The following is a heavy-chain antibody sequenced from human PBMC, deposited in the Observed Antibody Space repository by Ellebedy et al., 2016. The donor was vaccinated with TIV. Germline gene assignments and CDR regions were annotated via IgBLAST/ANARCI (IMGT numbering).Heavy chain of an antibody. D-gene: IGHD5-18*01. CDR3: ARHGGRYGGYLDF. V-gene: IGHV5-51*01. Sequence: PGGSLRLSCKGSGYSFTSYWIGWVRQLPGNGLEWMGLIYPGDSDTRYSPSFQGQVTISADKSISTAYLQWSSLKALGTAMYYCARHGGRYGGYLDFWGQGTLVTVSS. CDR1: GYSFTSYW. CDR2: IYPGDSDT. J-gene: IGHJ4*02.